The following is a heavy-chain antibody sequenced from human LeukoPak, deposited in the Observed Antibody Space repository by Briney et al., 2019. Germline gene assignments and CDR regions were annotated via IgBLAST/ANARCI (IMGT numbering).Heavy chain of an antibody. V-gene: IGHV3-23*01. CDR3: AKWGCSGGDCYPFDY. D-gene: IGHD2-15*01. J-gene: IGHJ4*02. CDR2: ISGSGGRT. CDR1: GFSFNSYA. Sequence: GGSLRLSCAASGFSFNSYAMSWVRQAPGKGLEWVSAISGSGGRTYYADSVKGRFTISRDNPNNTLYLQMNSLRADDTAVYYCAKWGCSGGDCYPFDYWGQGTLVTVSS.